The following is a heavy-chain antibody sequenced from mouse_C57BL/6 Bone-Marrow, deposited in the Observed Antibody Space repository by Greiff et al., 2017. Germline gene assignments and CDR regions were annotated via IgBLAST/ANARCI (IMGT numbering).Heavy chain of an antibody. Sequence: EVMLVESGGGLVQPGGSLKLSCAASGFTFSDYYMYWVRQTPEKRLEWVAYISNGGGSTYYPDTVKGRFTISRDNAKNTLYLQMSRLKSEDTAMYYCARLGYDYDFDYWGQGTTLTVSS. CDR1: GFTFSDYY. CDR3: ARLGYDYDFDY. J-gene: IGHJ2*01. D-gene: IGHD2-4*01. CDR2: ISNGGGST. V-gene: IGHV5-12*01.